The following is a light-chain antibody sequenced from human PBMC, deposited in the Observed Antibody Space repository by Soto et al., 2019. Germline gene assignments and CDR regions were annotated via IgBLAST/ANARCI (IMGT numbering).Light chain of an antibody. CDR1: NIGSKS. J-gene: IGLJ1*01. CDR2: YDS. V-gene: IGLV3-21*04. Sequence: SYELTQPPSVSVAPGKTARITCGGNNIGSKSVHWYQQKPGQAPVLVIYYDSDRPSGIPERFSGSNSGNTATLTISRVEAGDESDDYCQVWDSSSDPPFYVFGTGTKLTVL. CDR3: QVWDSSSDPPFYV.